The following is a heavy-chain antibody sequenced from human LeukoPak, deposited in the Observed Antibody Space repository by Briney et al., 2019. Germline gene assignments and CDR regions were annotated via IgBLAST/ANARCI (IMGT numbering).Heavy chain of an antibody. CDR1: GGSISSTNW. Sequence: SETLSLTCAVSGGSISSTNWWSWVRQPPGKGLEWIGEIYHSGNTNYNPSLKSRVTLSVDKSKNQLSLKVNSMTAADTAVYYCVANGWYSLEHWGQGTLVIVSS. D-gene: IGHD6-19*01. CDR2: IYHSGNT. J-gene: IGHJ1*01. V-gene: IGHV4-4*02. CDR3: VANGWYSLEH.